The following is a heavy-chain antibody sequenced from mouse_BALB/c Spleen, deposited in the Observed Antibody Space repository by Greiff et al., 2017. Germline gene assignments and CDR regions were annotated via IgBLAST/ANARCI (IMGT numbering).Heavy chain of an antibody. CDR2: ISSCSSSI. V-gene: IGHV5-17*02. CDR1: GFTFRCFG. Sequence: EVQRVESGGGLVQPGGSRKLSCAASGFTFRCFGMHLVRPAPEKGLELVAYISSCSSSIYYADTVKGRFTISRDNPKNTLFLQMTSIRTEDTAMYYCARWTTMITEDGMEYWGQGTSVTVSA. D-gene: IGHD2-4*01. CDR3: ARWTTMITEDGMEY. J-gene: IGHJ4*01.